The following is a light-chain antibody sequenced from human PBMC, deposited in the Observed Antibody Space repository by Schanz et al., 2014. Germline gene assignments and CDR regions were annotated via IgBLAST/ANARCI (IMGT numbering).Light chain of an antibody. J-gene: IGKJ4*01. CDR2: GAS. CDR3: QQYNSWPLT. CDR1: QSVSSY. V-gene: IGKV3-20*01. Sequence: EIVLTQSPGTLSLSPGERATLSCRASQSVSSYLAWYQQKPGQAPRLLIFGASNRATGIPDRVSGSGSGTDFTLTISRLEPEDFAVYYCQQYNSWPLTFGGGTKVEI.